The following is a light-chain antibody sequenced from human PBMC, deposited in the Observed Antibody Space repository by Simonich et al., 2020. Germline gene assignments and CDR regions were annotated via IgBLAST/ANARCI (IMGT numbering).Light chain of an antibody. V-gene: IGLV2-14*01. Sequence: QSALTQPASVSGSPGQSITISCTGTSSDVGGYNYVSWYQQHPGKAPKLMIYDVSKRPSGVAHRFSGSKSGNTASLTISGLQAEDEADYYCSSYTSSSIVVFGGGTKLTVL. J-gene: IGLJ2*01. CDR1: SSDVGGYNY. CDR2: DVS. CDR3: SSYTSSSIVV.